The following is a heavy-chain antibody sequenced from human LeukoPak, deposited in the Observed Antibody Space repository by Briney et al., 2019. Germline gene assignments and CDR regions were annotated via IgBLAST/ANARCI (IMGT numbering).Heavy chain of an antibody. J-gene: IGHJ5*02. Sequence: PSETLSLTCTVSGGSISSYYWSWIRQPPGKGLEWIGYIYYSGSTNYNPSLKSRVTISVDTSKNQFSLKLSSVTAADTAVYYCARGFRITMVRGVGAWFDPWGQGTLVTVSS. CDR1: GGSISSYY. CDR3: ARGFRITMVRGVGAWFDP. CDR2: IYYSGST. D-gene: IGHD3-10*01. V-gene: IGHV4-59*01.